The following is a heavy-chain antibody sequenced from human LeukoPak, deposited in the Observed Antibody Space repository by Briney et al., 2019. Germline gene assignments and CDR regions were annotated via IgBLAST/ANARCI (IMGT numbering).Heavy chain of an antibody. J-gene: IGHJ4*02. CDR3: AKDREYTYYYGSGSYDY. D-gene: IGHD3-10*01. CDR1: GFTLSNYA. Sequence: GGSLRLSCAASGFTLSNYAMSWVRQAPGKGLEWVSAIVGSGGSTYYADSVKGRFTISRDNSKNTLYLQMNSLRAEDTAVYYCAKDREYTYYYGSGSYDYWGQGTLVTVSS. V-gene: IGHV3-23*01. CDR2: IVGSGGST.